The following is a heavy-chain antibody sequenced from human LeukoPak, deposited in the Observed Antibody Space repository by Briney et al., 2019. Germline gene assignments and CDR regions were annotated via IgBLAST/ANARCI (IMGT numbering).Heavy chain of an antibody. Sequence: GESLKISCKGSGYSFTSYWIGWVRQIPGKGLELVGIIYPGDSDTRYSPSFQGQVTISADKSISTAYLQWSSLKASDTAMYYCARSSDARTYYFDYWGQGTLVTVSS. CDR3: ARSSDARTYYFDY. CDR1: GYSFTSYW. V-gene: IGHV5-51*01. J-gene: IGHJ4*02. CDR2: IYPGDSDT.